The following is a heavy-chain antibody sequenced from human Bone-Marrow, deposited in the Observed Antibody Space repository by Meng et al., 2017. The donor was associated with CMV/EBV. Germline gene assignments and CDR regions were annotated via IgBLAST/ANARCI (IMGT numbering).Heavy chain of an antibody. CDR2: INEEGSLT. V-gene: IGHV3-74*01. Sequence: GESLKISCAASGFTLSRYLMHWVRQVPGKGLVWVSRINEEGSLTNYAEAVEGRFTISRDNAKNTLFLQMNSLRAEDTAVYYCARGLAGREDYWGRGTLVTVSS. J-gene: IGHJ4*02. CDR1: GFTLSRYL. CDR3: ARGLAGREDY. D-gene: IGHD3-10*01.